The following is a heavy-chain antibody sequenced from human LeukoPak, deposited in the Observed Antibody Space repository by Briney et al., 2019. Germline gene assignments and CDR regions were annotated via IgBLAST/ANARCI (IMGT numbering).Heavy chain of an antibody. CDR3: ARGMTYGDYTKNPSYYYMDV. D-gene: IGHD4-17*01. CDR2: IIPIFGTA. CDR1: GGTFSSYA. Sequence: SVKVSCKASGGTFSSYAISWVRQAPGQGLEWMGGIIPIFGTANYAQKFQGRVTITTDESTSTAYMELSSLRSEDTAVYYCARGMTYGDYTKNPSYYYMDVWGKGTTVTVSS. J-gene: IGHJ6*03. V-gene: IGHV1-69*05.